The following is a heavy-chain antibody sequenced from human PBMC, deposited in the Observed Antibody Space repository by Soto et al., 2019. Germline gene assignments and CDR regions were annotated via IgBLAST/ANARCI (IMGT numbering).Heavy chain of an antibody. CDR2: IIPIFGTA. CDR1: GGTFSSYA. CDR3: ARDGGSFGNWFDP. Sequence: SVKVSCKASGGTFSSYAISWVRQAPGQGLEWMGGIIPIFGTANYAQKFQGRVTLTADESTSTAYMELSSLRSEDTAVYFCARDGGSFGNWFDPWGQGTLVTVSS. V-gene: IGHV1-69*13. J-gene: IGHJ5*02. D-gene: IGHD3-16*01.